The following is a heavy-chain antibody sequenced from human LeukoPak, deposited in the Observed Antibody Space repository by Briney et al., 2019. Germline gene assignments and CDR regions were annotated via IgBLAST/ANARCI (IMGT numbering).Heavy chain of an antibody. CDR3: ARDLGIAAAATTD. D-gene: IGHD6-13*01. V-gene: IGHV3-23*01. CDR2: ISGSGGST. J-gene: IGHJ4*02. CDR1: GFTFSSYA. Sequence: GGSLRLSCAASGFTFSSYAMSWVRQAPGKGLEWVSAISGSGGSTYYADSVKGRFTISRDNSKNTLYLQVNSLRAEDTAVYYCARDLGIAAAATTDWGQGTLVTVSS.